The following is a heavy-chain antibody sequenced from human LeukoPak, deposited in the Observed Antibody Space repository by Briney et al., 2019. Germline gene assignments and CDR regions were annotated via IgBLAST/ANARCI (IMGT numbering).Heavy chain of an antibody. CDR2: INPSGGST. CDR1: VYTFTNFY. Sequence: ASVKVSCKPSVYTFTNFYMHWVRHAPGQGLEWMGIINPSGGSTSYAQKFQGRVTMTTHTSTSTVYMELSSLRSADTAVYYCARGEVAGTHNDYWGQGTLITVSS. D-gene: IGHD6-19*01. V-gene: IGHV1-46*01. CDR3: ARGEVAGTHNDY. J-gene: IGHJ4*02.